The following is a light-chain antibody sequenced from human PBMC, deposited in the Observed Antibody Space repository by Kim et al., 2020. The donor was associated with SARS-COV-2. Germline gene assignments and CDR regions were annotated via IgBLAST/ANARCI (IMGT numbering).Light chain of an antibody. CDR3: YSAADNFWV. Sequence: SVSPGQTARITCSGDVLAKKDARWFQQKTGQAPVLVIYKDSERPSGIPERFSGSSSGTTVTLTISGAQVEDEADYYCYSAADNFWVFGGGTQLTVL. CDR2: KDS. V-gene: IGLV3-27*01. J-gene: IGLJ3*02. CDR1: VLAKKD.